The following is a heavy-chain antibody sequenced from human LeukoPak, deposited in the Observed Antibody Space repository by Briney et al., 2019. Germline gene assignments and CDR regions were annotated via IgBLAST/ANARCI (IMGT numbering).Heavy chain of an antibody. CDR2: ISGSGDTT. J-gene: IGHJ4*02. CDR1: GFTFSSYA. V-gene: IGHV3-23*01. D-gene: IGHD3-9*01. Sequence: GGSLRLSCAASGFTFSSYAMSWVRQAPGKGLEWVSSISGSGDTTYYADSVKGRFTISRDNSKNTLYLQMNSLRAEDTAVYYCARVPRRYFDWLLALDYWGQGTLVTVSS. CDR3: ARVPRRYFDWLLALDY.